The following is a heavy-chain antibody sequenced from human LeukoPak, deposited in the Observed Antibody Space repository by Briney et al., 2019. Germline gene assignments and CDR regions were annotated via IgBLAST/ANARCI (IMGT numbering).Heavy chain of an antibody. CDR1: GFTFSSSW. CDR3: ARYYGTSGPTDY. D-gene: IGHD3-22*01. V-gene: IGHV3-7*01. CDR2: IRPDGSAT. J-gene: IGHJ4*02. Sequence: GGSLRLSCAVSGFTFSSSWMSWVRQAPGKGLEWMANIRPDGSATYYVDSVKGRFTVSRDNAKNSLFLSMNSLRAEDTAVYYCARYYGTSGPTDYWGQGTLVTVSS.